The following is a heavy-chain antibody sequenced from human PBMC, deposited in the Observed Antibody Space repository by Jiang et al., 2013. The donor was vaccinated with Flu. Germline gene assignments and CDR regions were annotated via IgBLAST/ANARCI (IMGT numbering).Heavy chain of an antibody. CDR3: TTEPRF. CDR1: GFHFPTTW. CDR2: IISERDGGAI. V-gene: IGHV3-15*01. J-gene: IGHJ3*01. Sequence: GGGLVEPGGSLRLSCAASGFHFPTTWMSWVRQAPGKGPEWTARIISERDGGAIDYIGPVKGRFTISRDDSEDTLYLQMNSLKPEDTGIYYCTTEPRFWGQGTPVTVSS.